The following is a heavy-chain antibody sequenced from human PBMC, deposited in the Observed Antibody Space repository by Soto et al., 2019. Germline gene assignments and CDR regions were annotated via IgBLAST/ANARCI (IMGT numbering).Heavy chain of an antibody. V-gene: IGHV3-21*01. D-gene: IGHD3-3*01. CDR2: ISSSSSYI. CDR1: GFTFSSYS. J-gene: IGHJ3*02. Sequence: PGGSLRLSCAASGFTFSSYSMNWVRQAPGKGLEWVSSISSSSSYIYYADSVKGRFTISRDNAKNSLYLQMNSLRAEDTAVYYCARRYDFWSGSFDIWGQGTMVTVSS. CDR3: ARRYDFWSGSFDI.